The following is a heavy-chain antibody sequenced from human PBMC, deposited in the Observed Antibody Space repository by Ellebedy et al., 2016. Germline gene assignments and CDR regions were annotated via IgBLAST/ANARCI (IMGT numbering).Heavy chain of an antibody. CDR3: GRDEGPRGTGVDY. CDR2: IYTSGST. V-gene: IGHV4-4*07. D-gene: IGHD3-10*01. J-gene: IGHJ4*02. Sequence: SETLSLTXTVSGGSISSYYWSWIRQPAGKGLEWIGRIYTSGSTNYNPSLKSRVTMSVDTSKNQFSLKLKSVTAADTAVYYCGRDEGPRGTGVDYWGQGTLVTVSS. CDR1: GGSISSYY.